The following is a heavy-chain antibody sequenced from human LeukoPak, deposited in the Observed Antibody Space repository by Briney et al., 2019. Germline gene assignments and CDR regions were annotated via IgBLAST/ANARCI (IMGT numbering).Heavy chain of an antibody. J-gene: IGHJ4*02. V-gene: IGHV4-34*01. Sequence: SETLSLTCAVYGGSFSGYYWSWIRQPPGKGLEWIGEINHSGSTNYNPSLKSRVTISVDTSKNQFSLKLSSVTAADTAVYYCARHSSGWYSRFDYWGQGTLVTVSS. CDR2: INHSGST. CDR3: ARHSSGWYSRFDY. D-gene: IGHD6-19*01. CDR1: GGSFSGYY.